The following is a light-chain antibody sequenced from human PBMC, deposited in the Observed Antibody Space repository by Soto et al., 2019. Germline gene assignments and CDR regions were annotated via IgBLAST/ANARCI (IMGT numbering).Light chain of an antibody. CDR2: DVS. J-gene: IGLJ1*01. CDR3: SSYTSISTHV. CDR1: SSDVGAYNF. Sequence: QSALTQPASVSGSPGQSITISCTGTSSDVGAYNFVSWYQQHPGKVPKLMIFDVSSRPSGVSDRFSGSTSGNTASLTISGLQAEDEGYYYCSSYTSISTHVFGSGTKLTVL. V-gene: IGLV2-14*03.